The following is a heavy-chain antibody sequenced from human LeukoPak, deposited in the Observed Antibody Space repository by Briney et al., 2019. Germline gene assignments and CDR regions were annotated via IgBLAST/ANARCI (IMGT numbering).Heavy chain of an antibody. D-gene: IGHD3-10*01. CDR1: GFPFSSYW. CDR2: IKQDGSKK. CDR3: AKRGPIYSASPGNYFDY. Sequence: GGSLRLSCVASGFPFSSYWMTWVRQAPGKGLEWVANIKQDGSKKSYVDPVKGRFTISRDNSKNTLYLQMNSLRAEDTAIYYCAKRGPIYSASPGNYFDYWGQGTLVTVSS. J-gene: IGHJ4*02. V-gene: IGHV3-7*03.